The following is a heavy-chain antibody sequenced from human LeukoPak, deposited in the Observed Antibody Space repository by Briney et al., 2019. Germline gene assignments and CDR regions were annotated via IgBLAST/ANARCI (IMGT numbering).Heavy chain of an antibody. CDR3: ARNPIAVAGTAGYYGMDV. Sequence: APVKVSCKASGYTFTGYYMHWVRQAPGQGLEWMGWINPNSGGTNYAQKFHGRVTMTRDTSTSTAYMELSRQRSDDTDVYYCARNPIAVAGTAGYYGMDVWGQGTTVTVSS. V-gene: IGHV1-2*02. D-gene: IGHD6-19*01. CDR1: GYTFTGYY. J-gene: IGHJ6*02. CDR2: INPNSGGT.